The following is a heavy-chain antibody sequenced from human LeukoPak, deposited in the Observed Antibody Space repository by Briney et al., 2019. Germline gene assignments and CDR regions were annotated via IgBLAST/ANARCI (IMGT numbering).Heavy chain of an antibody. V-gene: IGHV5-51*01. CDR3: AKSRILRTTSDFDY. J-gene: IGHJ4*02. D-gene: IGHD1-7*01. Sequence: GESLKISCKGSGYSFNTYWIGWVRQVPGKGLEWMGIIYPGDSDTRYSPSFQGPVTISVDESISTAYLEWSSLTASDTAMYFCAKSRILRTTSDFDYWGQGTLVTVSS. CDR2: IYPGDSDT. CDR1: GYSFNTYW.